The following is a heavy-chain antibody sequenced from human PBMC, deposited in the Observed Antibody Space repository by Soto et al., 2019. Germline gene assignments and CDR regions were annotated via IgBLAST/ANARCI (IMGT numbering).Heavy chain of an antibody. CDR2: IGGSGSNT. D-gene: IGHD3-9*01. J-gene: IGHJ6*02. CDR1: GFTFSNYA. Sequence: EVQLLESGEGLVQPGGSLKLSCAASGFTFSNYAMSWVRQAPGKGLEWVSGIGGSGSNTYYADSVKGRFTISRDNSKNTLFLQINNLRAEDTAEYYCARVVRHFDTPYGMDVWGQGTTVTVSS. CDR3: ARVVRHFDTPYGMDV. V-gene: IGHV3-23*01.